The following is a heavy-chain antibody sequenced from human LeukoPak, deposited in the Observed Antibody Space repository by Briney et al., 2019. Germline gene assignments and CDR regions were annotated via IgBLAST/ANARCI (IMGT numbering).Heavy chain of an antibody. CDR2: IYPGDSDT. Sequence: GESLKISCKGSGYSFNTYWIAWVRQMPGKGLEWMGIIYPGDSDTRYSPSFQGQVTISADESISTAYLHWSSLKASDTAMYSCARQADYNVLTGYFKGHLDYWGQGTLVTVSS. CDR3: ARQADYNVLTGYFKGHLDY. CDR1: GYSFNTYW. J-gene: IGHJ4*02. V-gene: IGHV5-51*01. D-gene: IGHD3-9*01.